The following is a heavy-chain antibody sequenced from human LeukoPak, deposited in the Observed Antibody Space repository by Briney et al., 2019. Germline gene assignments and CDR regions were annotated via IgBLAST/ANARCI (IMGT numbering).Heavy chain of an antibody. CDR1: GFTFSSSD. CDR3: TKDAPREIHY. J-gene: IGHJ4*02. V-gene: IGHV3-64D*09. CDR2: ITSNGGST. Sequence: GGSLKLPFSASGFTFSSSDMHWVRQAPGQGLEYVSVITSNGGSTYYVDSVKGRFTISRDNSKNTLYLQMSSLRTEDTAVYYCTKDAPREIHYLGQGRLVTVSS. D-gene: IGHD1-26*01.